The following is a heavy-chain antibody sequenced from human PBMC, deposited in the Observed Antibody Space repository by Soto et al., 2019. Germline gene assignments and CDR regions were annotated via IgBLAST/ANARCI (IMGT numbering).Heavy chain of an antibody. Sequence: VGSLRLSCTVSGVTFSNYAMNWVRQAPGKGLEWVSSLSGSGGTTYYADSVKGRFIISRDNSKNTLYLLMNSLRAEDTALYYCAKQRADYGSGADTFYFDSWGQGALVTVSS. CDR2: LSGSGGTT. CDR1: GVTFSNYA. D-gene: IGHD3-10*01. CDR3: AKQRADYGSGADTFYFDS. J-gene: IGHJ4*02. V-gene: IGHV3-23*01.